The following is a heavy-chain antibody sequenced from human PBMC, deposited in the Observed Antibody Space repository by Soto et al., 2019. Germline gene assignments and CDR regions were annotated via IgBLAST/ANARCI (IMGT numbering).Heavy chain of an antibody. V-gene: IGHV3-30*03. CDR3: ARGTIVARQHLDY. Sequence: QVQLVESGGGVVQPGKSLRLSCSASGFTFSSYAMHWARQAPGKGLEWVTVISIRGGDEYYAESVRGRFNISRDDSKNTLYRRMDSLRVEDTAVYYCARGTIVARQHLDYWGQETLVTVSS. J-gene: IGHJ4*02. D-gene: IGHD6-6*01. CDR2: ISIRGGDE. CDR1: GFTFSSYA.